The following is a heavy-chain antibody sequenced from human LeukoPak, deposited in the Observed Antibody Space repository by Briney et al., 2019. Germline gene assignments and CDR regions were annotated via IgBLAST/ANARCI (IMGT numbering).Heavy chain of an antibody. Sequence: GASVKVSCKASGGTFSSYAISWVRQAPGQGLEWMGGIIPIFGTANYAQKCQGRVTITADESTSTAYMELSSLRSEDTAVYYCARGHYGDYDRPFDYWGQGTLVTVSS. J-gene: IGHJ4*02. CDR3: ARGHYGDYDRPFDY. CDR2: IIPIFGTA. CDR1: GGTFSSYA. D-gene: IGHD4-17*01. V-gene: IGHV1-69*13.